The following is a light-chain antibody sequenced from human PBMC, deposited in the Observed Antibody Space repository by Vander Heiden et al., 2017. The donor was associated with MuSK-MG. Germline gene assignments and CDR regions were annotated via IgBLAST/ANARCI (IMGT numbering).Light chain of an antibody. CDR3: AAWDDSLSGWV. V-gene: IGLV1-47*02. J-gene: IGLJ3*02. CDR1: RPSIGMTH. CDR2: GNN. Sequence: QSVLTQPPSASGTPGQRVASSCSGSRPSIGMTHVCSHPHLPRTAPKLLIYGNNPRRSGVPDRFSGSKSGTSASLAISGLRSADEADYYCAAWDDSLSGWVFGGGTKLTVL.